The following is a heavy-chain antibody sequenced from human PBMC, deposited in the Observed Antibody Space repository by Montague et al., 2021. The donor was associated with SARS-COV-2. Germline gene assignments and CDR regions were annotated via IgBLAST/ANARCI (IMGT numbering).Heavy chain of an antibody. J-gene: IGHJ6*02. Sequence: CAISGDSVSSQSAAWNWIRQSPSRGLEWLGRTYYRSQWYEDYAVSVKGRITIKPDTSKNQFSLHLESVPPDDTALYYCARGAYHDLYYYYHGMDVWGRGTTVSVSS. CDR2: TYYRSQWYE. CDR1: GDSVSSQSAA. V-gene: IGHV6-1*01. D-gene: IGHD2-2*01. CDR3: ARGAYHDLYYYYHGMDV.